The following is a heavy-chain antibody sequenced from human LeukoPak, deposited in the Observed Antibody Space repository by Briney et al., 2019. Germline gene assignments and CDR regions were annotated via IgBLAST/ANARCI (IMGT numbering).Heavy chain of an antibody. J-gene: IGHJ4*02. CDR2: INHSGST. CDR3: ARGTAMAPYYFDY. D-gene: IGHD5-18*01. V-gene: IGHV4-34*01. CDR1: GGSFSGYY. Sequence: ETLSLTCAVYGGSFSGYYWSWIRQPPGKGLEWIGEINHSGSTNYNPSLKSRVTISVDTSKNQFSLKLSPVTAADTAVYYCARGTAMAPYYFDYWGQGTLVTVSS.